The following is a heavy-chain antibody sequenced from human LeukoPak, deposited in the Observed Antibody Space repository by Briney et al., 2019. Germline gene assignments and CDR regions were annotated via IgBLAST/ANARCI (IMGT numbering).Heavy chain of an antibody. CDR1: GFTFSSYS. CDR3: ARYGGFGFLAAFDI. V-gene: IGHV3-48*02. CDR2: ISGSGSVS. D-gene: IGHD4-23*01. J-gene: IGHJ3*02. Sequence: PGGSLRLSCAASGFTFSSYSMNWVRQAPGKGLEWISYISGSGSVSYYEDSVKGRFTISRDNAKNSLYLQMNSLRDEDTALYYCARYGGFGFLAAFDIWGQGTMVTVSS.